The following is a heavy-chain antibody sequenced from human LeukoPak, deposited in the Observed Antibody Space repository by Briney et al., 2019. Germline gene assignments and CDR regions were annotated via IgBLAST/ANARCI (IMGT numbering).Heavy chain of an antibody. V-gene: IGHV1-69*05. CDR3: AREGLPGDYSVFDY. CDR1: GGTFSSYA. D-gene: IGHD4-17*01. Sequence: SVKVSCKASGGTFSSYAISWVRQAPGQGLEWMGRIIPIFGTANCAQKFQGRVTITTDESTSTAYMELSSLRSEDTAVYYCAREGLPGDYSVFDYWGQGTLVTVSS. CDR2: IIPIFGTA. J-gene: IGHJ4*02.